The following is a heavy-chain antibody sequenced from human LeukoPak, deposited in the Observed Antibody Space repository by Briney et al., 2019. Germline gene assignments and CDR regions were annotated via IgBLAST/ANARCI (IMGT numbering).Heavy chain of an antibody. CDR1: GYSISSGYY. V-gene: IGHV4-38-2*02. D-gene: IGHD6-13*01. J-gene: IGHJ5*01. CDR2: MYHSGST. CDR3: ARAPRQSSWYDS. Sequence: SETLSPTCSVSGYSISSGYYWGWIRQPPGKGLEWIGTMYHSGSTYYTPSLRSRVTISIDTSTNEVSLRLTSVAATDTAVYFCARAPRQSSWYDSWGQGTLVTVSS.